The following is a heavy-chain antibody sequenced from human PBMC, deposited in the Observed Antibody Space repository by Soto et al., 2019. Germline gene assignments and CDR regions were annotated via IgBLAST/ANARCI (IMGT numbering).Heavy chain of an antibody. CDR3: AREGIPSNTHMDV. CDR2: INRDGSRT. D-gene: IGHD2-2*01. Sequence: GGSLRLSCAGSGFTLSSHWMHWVRQGPGKGLVWVSRINRDGSRTTYADSVKGRFTVSRDNAKNTLYLQVNSLRVEDSAVYYCAREGIPSNTHMDVWGKGTTVTVS. J-gene: IGHJ6*03. CDR1: GFTLSSHW. V-gene: IGHV3-74*01.